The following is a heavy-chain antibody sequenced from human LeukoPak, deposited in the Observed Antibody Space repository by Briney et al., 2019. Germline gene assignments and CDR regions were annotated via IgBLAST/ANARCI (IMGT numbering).Heavy chain of an antibody. D-gene: IGHD2-2*01. V-gene: IGHV1-2*02. CDR1: GYTLRDYY. J-gene: IGHJ6*02. Sequence: ASVKVSCEASGYTLRDYYIYWVRQAPGQGLEWLGWLNPHSGGTNYAQKFQGRVTLTSDTSISTAYMELTPLTSDDTAIYYCARGLRTINGLDVWGQGTTVIVSS. CDR2: LNPHSGGT. CDR3: ARGLRTINGLDV.